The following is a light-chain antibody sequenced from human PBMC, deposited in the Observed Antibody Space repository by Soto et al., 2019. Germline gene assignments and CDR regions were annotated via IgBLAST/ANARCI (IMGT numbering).Light chain of an antibody. V-gene: IGKV3-20*01. CDR3: QRYGSSPLT. J-gene: IGKJ4*01. CDR2: AVS. CDR1: QNVRSN. Sequence: EIVVTQSPATLSVSPGERATLSCRASQNVRSNLAWYQQIPGQAPRLLIFAVSTRATGIPARFSGSGSGTDFTLTISRLEPEDLAVYYCQRYGSSPLTFGGGTKVDIK.